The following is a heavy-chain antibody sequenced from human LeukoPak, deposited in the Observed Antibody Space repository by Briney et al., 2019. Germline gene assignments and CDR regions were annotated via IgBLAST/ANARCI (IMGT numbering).Heavy chain of an antibody. Sequence: PGGSLRLSCAAPGFTFSSYGMHWVRQAPGKGLEWVSLISWDGGGTYYADTVKGRFTISRDNSKNSLYLQMNSLRAEDTALYYCAKDMAAYYYASGNIDYWGRGTLVTVSS. CDR3: AKDMAAYYYASGNIDY. J-gene: IGHJ4*02. CDR2: ISWDGGGT. CDR1: GFTFSSYG. V-gene: IGHV3-43D*03. D-gene: IGHD3-10*01.